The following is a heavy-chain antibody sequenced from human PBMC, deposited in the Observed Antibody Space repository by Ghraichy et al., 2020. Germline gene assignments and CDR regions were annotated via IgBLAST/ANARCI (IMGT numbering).Heavy chain of an antibody. D-gene: IGHD2-15*01. CDR3: ASPSSGGDDAIDI. Sequence: GGSLRLSCAASGFMFSSYWMSWVRQAPGKGLEWVANIKQDGSEKYYVDSVKGRFTISRDNAKSSLYLQMNSLRAEDTAVYYCASPSSGGDDAIDIWGQGTMVTVS. CDR2: IKQDGSEK. CDR1: GFMFSSYW. J-gene: IGHJ3*02. V-gene: IGHV3-7*01.